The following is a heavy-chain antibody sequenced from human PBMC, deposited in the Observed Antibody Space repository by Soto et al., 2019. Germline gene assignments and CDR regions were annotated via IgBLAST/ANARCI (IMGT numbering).Heavy chain of an antibody. CDR2: ISSSGSTI. CDR3: ARVSMELLHYYYYGMDV. CDR1: GFTFSDYY. J-gene: IGHJ6*02. Sequence: PGGSLRLSCAASGFTFSDYYMSWIRQAPGKGLEWVSYISSSGSTIYYADSVKGRFTISRDNAKNSLYLQMSSLRAEDTAVYYCARVSMELLHYYYYGMDVWGQGTTVTVSS. V-gene: IGHV3-11*01. D-gene: IGHD1-7*01.